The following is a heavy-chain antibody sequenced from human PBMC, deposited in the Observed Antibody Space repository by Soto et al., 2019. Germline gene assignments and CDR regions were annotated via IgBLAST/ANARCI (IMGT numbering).Heavy chain of an antibody. J-gene: IGHJ5*02. Sequence: GGSLRLSCAASGLTFNRYWMHWARHAPGKGLVWVSHINTDGSNTNYADSVKGRFTISRDNAKSTLFLQMNSLRDEDTAVYYCAREFCSGGNCYTYYFDPWGQGIPVTVSS. V-gene: IGHV3-74*01. CDR1: GLTFNRYW. CDR3: AREFCSGGNCYTYYFDP. CDR2: INTDGSNT. D-gene: IGHD2-15*01.